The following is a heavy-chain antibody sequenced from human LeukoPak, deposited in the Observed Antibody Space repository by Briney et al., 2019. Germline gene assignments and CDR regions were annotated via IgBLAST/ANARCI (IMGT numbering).Heavy chain of an antibody. J-gene: IGHJ4*02. D-gene: IGHD6-19*01. Sequence: ASETLSLTRTVSGGSISSSSYYWGWIRQPPGKGLEWIGSIYYSGSTYYNPSLKSRVTISVDTSKNQFSLKLSSVTAADTAVYYCAALPVAGPFDYWGQGTLVTVSS. CDR2: IYYSGST. CDR1: GGSISSSSYY. V-gene: IGHV4-39*01. CDR3: AALPVAGPFDY.